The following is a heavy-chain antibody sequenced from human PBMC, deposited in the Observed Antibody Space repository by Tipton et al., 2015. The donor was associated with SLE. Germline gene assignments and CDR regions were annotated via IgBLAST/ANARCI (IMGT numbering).Heavy chain of an antibody. CDR1: GGSITTGPYY. CDR3: ARDSSGGYNWFDP. J-gene: IGHJ5*02. D-gene: IGHD3-22*01. Sequence: TLSLTCTVSGGSITTGPYYWGWIRQPPGKGLEWIGSVYYSGNTYYNPSLKSRVTISVDTSKNQFSLKLSSVTAADTAVYYCARDSSGGYNWFDPWGQGTLVTVSS. V-gene: IGHV4-39*07. CDR2: VYYSGNT.